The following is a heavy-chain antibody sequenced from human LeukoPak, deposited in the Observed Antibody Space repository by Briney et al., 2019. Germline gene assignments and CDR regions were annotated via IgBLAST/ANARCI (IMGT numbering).Heavy chain of an antibody. J-gene: IGHJ4*02. CDR1: GFTVSRNY. Sequence: GGSLRLSCAASGFTVSRNYMSWVRQAPGKALGWVYLIYSVVSTHGADPGRDRFHISIDNSKNTLYLQMNSLRAEDTAVYYCARAWIQLWLRDWGQGTLVTVSS. CDR3: ARAWIQLWLRD. CDR2: IYSVVST. D-gene: IGHD5-18*01. V-gene: IGHV3-66*01.